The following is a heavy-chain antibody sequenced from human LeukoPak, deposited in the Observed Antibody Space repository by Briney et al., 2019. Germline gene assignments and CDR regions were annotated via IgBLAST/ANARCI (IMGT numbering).Heavy chain of an antibody. D-gene: IGHD1-26*01. J-gene: IGHJ4*02. CDR1: GFTFSSYA. V-gene: IGHV3-23*01. CDR2: ISGSGGST. Sequence: GGSLRPSCAASGFTFSSYAMSWVRQAPGKGLEWVSAISGSGGSTYYADSVKGRFTISRDNSKNTLYLQMNSLRAEDTAVYYCAKDQWEHTEGGFDYWGQGTLVTVSS. CDR3: AKDQWEHTEGGFDY.